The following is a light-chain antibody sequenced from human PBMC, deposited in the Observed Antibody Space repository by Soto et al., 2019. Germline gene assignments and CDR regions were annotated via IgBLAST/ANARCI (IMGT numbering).Light chain of an antibody. CDR3: LQYWDYSWT. CDR2: HAS. CDR1: QSISNW. Sequence: DIQMTQSPSTLPASVGDRVTITCRASQSISNWLAWYQQKPGTAPKVLIYHASNLQSGVPSRFSGSGSGTVFSLTISSLQPEDSATYYCLQYWDYSWTFGQGTKVDIK. V-gene: IGKV1-5*01. J-gene: IGKJ1*01.